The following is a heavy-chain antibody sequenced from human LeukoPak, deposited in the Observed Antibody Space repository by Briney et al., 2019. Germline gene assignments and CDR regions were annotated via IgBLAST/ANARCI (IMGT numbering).Heavy chain of an antibody. V-gene: IGHV3-43*02. Sequence: GGSLRLSCAASGMTFDDYAMHWVRRAPGKGLEWVSPISGDGGSTYYADSVKGRFTISRDNSKNSLYLQMTNLRTEDTALYYCAKGFSVLASNHYFYYYGMDVWGQGTTVTVSS. CDR3: AKGFSVLASNHYFYYYGMDV. CDR1: GMTFDDYA. CDR2: ISGDGGST. D-gene: IGHD3-3*01. J-gene: IGHJ6*02.